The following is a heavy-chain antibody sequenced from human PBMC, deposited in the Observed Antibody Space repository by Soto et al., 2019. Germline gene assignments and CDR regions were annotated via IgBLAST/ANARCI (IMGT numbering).Heavy chain of an antibody. CDR3: ARDYYSDSSGYPPHGAFDP. CDR2: IIPIFGTA. Sequence: SVKVSCKASGGTFSSYAISWLRQALGQGLEWMGGIIPIFGTANYAQKFQGRVTITADESTSTAYMELTSLRSEEAAVYYCARDYYSDSSGYPPHGAFDPWGQETMVTVSS. D-gene: IGHD3-22*01. CDR1: GGTFSSYA. J-gene: IGHJ3*01. V-gene: IGHV1-69*13.